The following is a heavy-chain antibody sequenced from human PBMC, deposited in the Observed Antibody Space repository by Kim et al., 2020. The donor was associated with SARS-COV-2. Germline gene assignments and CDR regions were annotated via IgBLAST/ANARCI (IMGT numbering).Heavy chain of an antibody. CDR3: AKDIYYDSSDTGKS. V-gene: IGHV3-9*01. Sequence: GGSLRLSCAASGFTFGDYAMHWVRQAPGKGLEWVSGISSNSGIIGYVDSVKGRFTISRDNAKNSLYMQRNSLRAEDKALYYGAKDIYYDSSDTGKSRGQGTLVTVSS. CDR2: ISSNSGII. D-gene: IGHD3-22*01. CDR1: GFTFGDYA. J-gene: IGHJ4*02.